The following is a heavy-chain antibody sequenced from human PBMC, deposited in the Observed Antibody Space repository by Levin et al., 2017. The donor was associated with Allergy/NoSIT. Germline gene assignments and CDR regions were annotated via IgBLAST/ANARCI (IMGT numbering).Heavy chain of an antibody. CDR3: ARVTLVRGYNYGHVDY. D-gene: IGHD5-18*01. CDR1: GGSVSSGSYY. J-gene: IGHJ4*02. Sequence: SQTLSLTCTVSGGSVSSGSYYWSWIRQPPGKGLEWIGYIYYSGSTNYNPSLKSRVTISVDTSKNQFSLKLSAVTAADTAMYYCARVTLVRGYNYGHVDYWGQGTLVTVSS. CDR2: IYYSGST. V-gene: IGHV4-61*01.